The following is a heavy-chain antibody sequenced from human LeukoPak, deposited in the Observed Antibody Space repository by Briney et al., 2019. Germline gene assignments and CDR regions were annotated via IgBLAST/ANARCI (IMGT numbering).Heavy chain of an antibody. CDR1: GFTFSSYS. D-gene: IGHD3-3*01. V-gene: IGHV3-48*04. J-gene: IGHJ4*02. CDR2: ISSSSSTI. CDR3: ARQYYDFWSGYYGYFDY. Sequence: GGSLRLSCAASGFTFSSYSMNWVRQAPGKGLEWVSYISSSSSTIYYADSVKGRFTISRDNAKNSLYLQMNSLRAEDTAVYYCARQYYDFWSGYYGYFDYWGQGTLVTVSS.